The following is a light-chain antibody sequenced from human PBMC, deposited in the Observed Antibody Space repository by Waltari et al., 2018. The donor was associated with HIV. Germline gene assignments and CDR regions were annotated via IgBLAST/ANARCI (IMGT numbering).Light chain of an antibody. CDR2: EVS. V-gene: IGLV2-14*01. Sequence: QSALTQPASVSGSPGQSITISCTGTSSDVGGYNYVSWYQQHPGKAPKLMIYEVSNRPSGVSIRFSGSKSGTTASLTISGLQAEDEADYYCSSYTSSSTEVFGGGTKLTVL. CDR1: SSDVGGYNY. J-gene: IGLJ2*01. CDR3: SSYTSSSTEV.